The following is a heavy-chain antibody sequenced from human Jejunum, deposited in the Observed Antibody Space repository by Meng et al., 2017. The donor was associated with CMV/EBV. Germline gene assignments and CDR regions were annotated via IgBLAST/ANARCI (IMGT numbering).Heavy chain of an antibody. CDR2: IDPSGGLT. Sequence: ASGYTFTTYYMQGVRQAPGQGLEWMGVIDPSGGLTDYTQKFQGRVTVTRDKSTSTVYMDLSSLRYEDTAVYYCARGQSTLWWYNIDYWGQGTLVTVSS. D-gene: IGHD4-23*01. CDR1: GYTFTTYY. J-gene: IGHJ4*02. CDR3: ARGQSTLWWYNIDY. V-gene: IGHV1-46*01.